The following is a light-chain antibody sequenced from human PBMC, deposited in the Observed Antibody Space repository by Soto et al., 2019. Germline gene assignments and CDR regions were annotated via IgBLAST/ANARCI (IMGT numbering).Light chain of an antibody. Sequence: DIVMTQSPDSLAVSLGERATINCKSSQSVLYSSNNKNYLAWYQQKPGQPPKLLIYWASTRESGVPDRFSGSGSGTDFTLTISSLPAEDVAVYYCQQYYSSRLTFGGGTKVDIK. V-gene: IGKV4-1*01. CDR1: QSVLYSSNNKNY. CDR2: WAS. CDR3: QQYYSSRLT. J-gene: IGKJ4*01.